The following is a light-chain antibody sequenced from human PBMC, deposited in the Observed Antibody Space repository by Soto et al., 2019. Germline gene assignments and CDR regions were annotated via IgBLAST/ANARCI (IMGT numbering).Light chain of an antibody. CDR1: QSISNY. Sequence: DIQMTQSPSSLSASVGDRVTITCRASQSISNYLHWYQQKPGKAPKLLMFDESSLQIGVPSRFSGGGSVTDFTLTISRLQPEYFATYYCRQSYSTPRTFGQGTKVEIK. V-gene: IGKV1-39*01. CDR3: RQSYSTPRT. J-gene: IGKJ1*01. CDR2: DES.